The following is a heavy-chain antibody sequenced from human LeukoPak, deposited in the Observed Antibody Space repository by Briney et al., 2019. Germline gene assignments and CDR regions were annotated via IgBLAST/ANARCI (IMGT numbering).Heavy chain of an antibody. CDR3: ARVGPPNAFDI. CDR1: GGSISSGGYS. CDR2: IYHSGST. V-gene: IGHV4-30-2*01. J-gene: IGHJ3*02. Sequence: PSETLSLTCVVSGGSISSGGYSWSWIRQPPGKGLEWIGYIYHSGSTYYNPSLKSRVTISVDRSKNQFSLKLSSVTAADTAVYYCARVGPPNAFDIWGQGTMVTVSS.